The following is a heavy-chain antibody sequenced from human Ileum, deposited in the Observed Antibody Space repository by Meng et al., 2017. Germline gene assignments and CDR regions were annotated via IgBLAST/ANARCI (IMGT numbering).Heavy chain of an antibody. CDR1: GGSISGFF. D-gene: IGHD1-1*01. Sequence: QVQLPGPAPVQAKPSQTLTLTCSVFGGSISGFFLSWIRQPAGKGLEWIGLLYTSGITNYNPSLKSRLTITVDTSKSQFSLNLTTMTAADTAIYYCAKEIQQLAFDSWGQGTLVTVSS. CDR2: LYTSGIT. CDR3: AKEIQQLAFDS. V-gene: IGHV4-4*07. J-gene: IGHJ4*02.